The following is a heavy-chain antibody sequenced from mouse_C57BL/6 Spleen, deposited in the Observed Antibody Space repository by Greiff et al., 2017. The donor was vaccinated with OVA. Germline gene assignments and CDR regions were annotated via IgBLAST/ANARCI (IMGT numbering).Heavy chain of an antibody. CDR1: GFTFSSYA. J-gene: IGHJ4*01. CDR3: ARDLLLRYYAMDY. CDR2: ISDGGSYT. D-gene: IGHD1-1*01. Sequence: VQLKESGGGLVKPGGSLKLSCAASGFTFSSYAMSWVRQTPEKRLEWVATISDGGSYTYYPDNVKGRFTISRDNAKNNLYLQMSHLKSEDTAMYYCARDLLLRYYAMDYWGQGTSVTVSS. V-gene: IGHV5-4*01.